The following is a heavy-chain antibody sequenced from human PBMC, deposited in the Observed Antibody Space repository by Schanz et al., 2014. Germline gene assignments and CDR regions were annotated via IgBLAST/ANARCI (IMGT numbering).Heavy chain of an antibody. CDR2: ISGSGETT. D-gene: IGHD1-20*01. CDR1: GFTFSSYA. CDR3: ARRITGTHHNPYYHGMDV. V-gene: IGHV3-23*04. Sequence: VQLVESGGGLVQPGGSLRLSCAASGFTFSSYAMSWVRQAPGKGLEWVSAISGSGETTYYADSVKGRFTISRDNSKNALYLQMNSLRAEDTAVYYCARRITGTHHNPYYHGMDVWGQGTVVIVSS. J-gene: IGHJ6*02.